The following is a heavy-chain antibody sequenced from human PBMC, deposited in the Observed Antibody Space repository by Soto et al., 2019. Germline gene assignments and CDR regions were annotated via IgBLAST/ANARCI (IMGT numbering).Heavy chain of an antibody. CDR1: GFTFSSYG. V-gene: IGHV3-30*18. J-gene: IGHJ6*02. D-gene: IGHD1-1*01. Sequence: PGGSLRLSCAASGFTFSSYGMHWVRQAPGKGLEWVAVISYDGSNKYYADSVKGRFTISRDNSKNTLYLQMNSLRAEDTAVYYWAQDLSLSGTGMDVWGQGTTVTVSS. CDR3: AQDLSLSGTGMDV. CDR2: ISYDGSNK.